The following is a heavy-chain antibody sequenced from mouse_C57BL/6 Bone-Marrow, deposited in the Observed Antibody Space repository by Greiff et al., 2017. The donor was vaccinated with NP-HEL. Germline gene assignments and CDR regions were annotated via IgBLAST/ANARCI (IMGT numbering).Heavy chain of an antibody. V-gene: IGHV5-17*01. CDR2: ISSGSSTI. CDR1: GFTFSDYG. J-gene: IGHJ2*01. CDR3: ARFYFDY. Sequence: EVQVVESGGGLVKPGASLKLSCAASGFTFSDYGMHWVRQAPEKGLEWVAYISSGSSTIYYADTVKGRFTISRDNAKNTLFLQMTSLRSEDTAMYYCARFYFDYWGQGTTLTVSS.